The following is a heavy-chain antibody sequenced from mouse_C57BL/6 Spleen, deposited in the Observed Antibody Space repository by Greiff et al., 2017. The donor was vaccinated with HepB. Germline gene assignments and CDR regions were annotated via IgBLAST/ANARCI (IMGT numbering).Heavy chain of an antibody. CDR2: IYPGSGST. CDR1: GYTFTSYW. D-gene: IGHD1-1*01. V-gene: IGHV1-55*01. CDR3: ARGEGITTVVANGEDY. Sequence: QVQLKQPGAELVKPGASVKMSCKASGYTFTSYWITWVKQRPGQGLEWIGDIYPGSGSTNYNEKFKSKATLTVDTSSSTAYMQLSSLTSEDSAVYYCARGEGITTVVANGEDYWGQGTTLTVSS. J-gene: IGHJ2*01.